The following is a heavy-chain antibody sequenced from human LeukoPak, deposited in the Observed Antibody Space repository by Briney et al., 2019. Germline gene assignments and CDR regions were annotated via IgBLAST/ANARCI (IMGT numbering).Heavy chain of an antibody. J-gene: IGHJ6*03. CDR2: MNPNSGNT. CDR1: GYTFTGYY. D-gene: IGHD3-10*01. Sequence: GASVKVSCKASGYTFTGYYMHWVRQAPGQGLEWMGWMNPNSGNTGYAQKFQGRVTMTRNTSISTAYMELSSLRSEDTAVYYCARGPVVRGVIINYYYYYMDVWGKGTTVTISS. V-gene: IGHV1-8*02. CDR3: ARGPVVRGVIINYYYYYMDV.